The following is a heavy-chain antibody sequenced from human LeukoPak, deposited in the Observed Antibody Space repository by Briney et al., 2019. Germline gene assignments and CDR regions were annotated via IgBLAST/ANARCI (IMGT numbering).Heavy chain of an antibody. Sequence: GSSVKVSCKASGGTFSSYAISWVRQAPGQGLEWMGGIIPIFGTANYAQKFQGRVTITADKSTSTAYMELSSLRSEDTAVYYCARDGSPTVVTPVYDYWGQGTLVTVSS. CDR3: ARDGSPTVVTPVYDY. D-gene: IGHD4-23*01. CDR2: IIPIFGTA. CDR1: GGTFSSYA. J-gene: IGHJ4*02. V-gene: IGHV1-69*06.